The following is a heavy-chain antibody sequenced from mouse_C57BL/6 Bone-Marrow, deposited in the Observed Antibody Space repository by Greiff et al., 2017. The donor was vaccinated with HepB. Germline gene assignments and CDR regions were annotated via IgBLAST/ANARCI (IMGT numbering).Heavy chain of an antibody. CDR3: ARDGIITTVVAFRYFDV. Sequence: EVKLMESGGGLVQSVRSLRLSCATSGFTFSDFYMEWARQAPGKGLEWIAASRNKANDYTTEYSASVKGRFIVSRDTSQSILYLQMNALRAEDTAIYYCARDGIITTVVAFRYFDVWGTGTTVTVSS. V-gene: IGHV7-1*01. D-gene: IGHD1-1*01. J-gene: IGHJ1*03. CDR1: GFTFSDFY. CDR2: SRNKANDYTT.